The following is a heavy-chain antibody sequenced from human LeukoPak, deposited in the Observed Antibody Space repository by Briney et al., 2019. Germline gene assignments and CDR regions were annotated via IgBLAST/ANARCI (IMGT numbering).Heavy chain of an antibody. V-gene: IGHV3-7*01. Sequence: GGSLRLSCAASGFTFSTYWMSWVRQAPGKGLEWVANIKVHGSEKNYVDSVKGRFTISRDNAKNSLYLQMSSLRVEDTAVYYCARNTAWGGGGATDYWGQGTLVTVSS. CDR3: ARNTAWGGGGATDY. J-gene: IGHJ4*02. CDR2: IKVHGSEK. D-gene: IGHD3-16*01. CDR1: GFTFSTYW.